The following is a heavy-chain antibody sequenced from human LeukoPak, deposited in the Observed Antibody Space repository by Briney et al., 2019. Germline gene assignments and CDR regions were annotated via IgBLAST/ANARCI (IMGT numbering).Heavy chain of an antibody. CDR1: GFTFSSFG. J-gene: IGHJ6*02. CDR2: IRYGGTNE. CDR3: ARDQHYDVLTAFGFVV. D-gene: IGHD3-9*01. Sequence: GGSLRLSCAASGFTFSSFGMHWVRQAPGKGLEWVAFIRYGGTNEYYADSVKGRFTISRDNSKNTLSLLMKGLRVEDTAVYYCARDQHYDVLTAFGFVVWGQGDTGSVSS. V-gene: IGHV3-30*02.